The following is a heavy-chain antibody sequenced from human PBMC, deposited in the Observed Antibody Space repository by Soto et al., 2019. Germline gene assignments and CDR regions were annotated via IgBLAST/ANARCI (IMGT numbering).Heavy chain of an antibody. D-gene: IGHD2-8*01. CDR3: ARVPTVYAMYYFDY. J-gene: IGHJ4*02. CDR1: GYTFTSYG. V-gene: IGHV1-18*01. CDR2: ISAYNGNT. Sequence: ASVKVTCKASGYTFTSYGISWVRQAPGQGLEWMGWISAYNGNTNYAQKLQGRVTMTTDTSTSTAYMELRSLRSDDTAVYYCARVPTVYAMYYFDYWGQGTLVTVSS.